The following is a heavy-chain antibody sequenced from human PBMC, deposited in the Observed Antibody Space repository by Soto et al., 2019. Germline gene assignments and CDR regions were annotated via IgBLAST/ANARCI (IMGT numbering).Heavy chain of an antibody. CDR3: ARVSLGSRNELGN. CDR1: GFTFSSYW. CDR2: INSDGSST. V-gene: IGHV3-74*01. J-gene: IGHJ4*02. D-gene: IGHD3-16*01. Sequence: PGGSLRLSCAASGFTFSSYWMHWVRQAPGKGLVWVSRINSDGSSTSYADSVKGRFTISRDNAKNTLYLQMNSLRAEDTVVYYCARVSLGSRNELGNWGQGTLVTGSS.